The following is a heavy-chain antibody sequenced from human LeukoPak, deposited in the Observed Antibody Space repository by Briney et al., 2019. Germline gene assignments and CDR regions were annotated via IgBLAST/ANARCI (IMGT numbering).Heavy chain of an antibody. Sequence: PGGSLRLSCAASGFTFSSYSMNWVRQAPGKGLEWVSSISSSSSYIYYADSVKGRFTISRDNAKNSLYLQMNSLRAEDTAVYYCARDRCSSTSCRTYYYYYMDVWGKGTTVTVSS. CDR3: ARDRCSSTSCRTYYYYYMDV. V-gene: IGHV3-21*01. J-gene: IGHJ6*03. CDR1: GFTFSSYS. D-gene: IGHD2-2*01. CDR2: ISSSSSYI.